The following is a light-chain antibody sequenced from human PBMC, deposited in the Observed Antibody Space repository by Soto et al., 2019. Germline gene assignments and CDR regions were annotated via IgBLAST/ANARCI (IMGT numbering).Light chain of an antibody. Sequence: EIVLTQSPATLSLSPGERATLSCRASQSVSSFFVWYQQKRGQAPRLLIYDASKRATGIPARFSGSGSGTDFTLTISSLEPEDFAVYYCQQRLDWPLTFGRGTKVEIK. CDR1: QSVSSF. J-gene: IGKJ4*01. V-gene: IGKV3-11*01. CDR3: QQRLDWPLT. CDR2: DAS.